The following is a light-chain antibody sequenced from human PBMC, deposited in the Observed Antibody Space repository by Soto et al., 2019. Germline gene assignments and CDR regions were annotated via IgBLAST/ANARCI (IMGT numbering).Light chain of an antibody. CDR2: AAS. Sequence: ALRMTQSPSSLSASTGDRVTITCRASQGISSYLAWYQQKPGKAPKLLIYAASTLQSGVPSRFSGSGSVTDFTLTISCLQSEDFATYYCQQYYSYPRTFGQGTKLEIK. CDR3: QQYYSYPRT. J-gene: IGKJ2*02. V-gene: IGKV1-8*01. CDR1: QGISSY.